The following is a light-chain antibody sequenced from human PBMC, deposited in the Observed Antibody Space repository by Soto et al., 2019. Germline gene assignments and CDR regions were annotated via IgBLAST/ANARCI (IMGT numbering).Light chain of an antibody. CDR2: AAS. V-gene: IGKV1-33*01. CDR3: QQYENLPT. Sequence: DIQLTQSPSFLSASVGDRVTITCRASQGISSYLAWYQQKPGKAPKLLIYAASNLEAGVPSRFRGSGSGTDFTFTISRLQPEDIATYYCQQYENLPTFGQGTRLEI. J-gene: IGKJ5*01. CDR1: QGISSY.